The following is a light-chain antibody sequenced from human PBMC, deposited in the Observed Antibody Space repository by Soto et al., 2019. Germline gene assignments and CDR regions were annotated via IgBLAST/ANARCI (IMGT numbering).Light chain of an antibody. CDR3: QQYYGLPPLT. Sequence: DIQMTQSPSSLSASIGDRVTITFQASQNITNHLSCYQQKPGKAPNLLIYHASKLAKGVTSRFSGSGSGTDFSFIITSLQREDLATYYCQQYYGLPPLTFGQGTRLEI. J-gene: IGKJ5*01. CDR2: HAS. V-gene: IGKV1-33*01. CDR1: QNITNH.